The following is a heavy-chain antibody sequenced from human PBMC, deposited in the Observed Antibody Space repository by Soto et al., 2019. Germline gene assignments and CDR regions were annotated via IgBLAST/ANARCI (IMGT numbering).Heavy chain of an antibody. D-gene: IGHD2-8*01. V-gene: IGHV4-38-2*01. CDR2: VHYSGST. Sequence: SETLSLTCAVSGYSISSGYYWGWIRQPPGKGLDCIGSVHYSGSTYYNPSLKSRVTISIDTSKNQISLKLSSVSAADTAVYYCARAAMAYATEGAFDIWGQGTMVT. CDR1: GYSISSGYY. CDR3: ARAAMAYATEGAFDI. J-gene: IGHJ3*02.